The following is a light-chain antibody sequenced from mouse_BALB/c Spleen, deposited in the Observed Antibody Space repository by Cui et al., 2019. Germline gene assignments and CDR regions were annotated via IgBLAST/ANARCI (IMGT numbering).Light chain of an antibody. CDR2: STS. CDR1: SSVSASY. V-gene: IGKV4-74*01. Sequence: QIALTQSQAIMPASLGERVTMNCTASSSVSASYLHWYQQKPGSSPKLWIYSTSNLASGVPARFSGSGSGTSYSLTISSMEAEDAATYYCHQYHRSPPTFGAGTKLELK. CDR3: HQYHRSPPT. J-gene: IGKJ5*01.